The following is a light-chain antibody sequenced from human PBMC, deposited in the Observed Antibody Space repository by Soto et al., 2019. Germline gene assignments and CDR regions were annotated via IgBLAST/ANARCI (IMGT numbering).Light chain of an antibody. CDR2: EGN. CDR3: CSYAGSSTFVV. J-gene: IGLJ2*01. V-gene: IGLV2-23*03. Sequence: QSALTQPASVSGSPGQSITISCTGTSSDVGSYDLVSWYQQHPGKAPKLIIFEGNKRPSGVSTRFSGSKSGNTASLTISGLQAEDEADYHCCSYAGSSTFVVFGGGTKLTVL. CDR1: SSDVGSYDL.